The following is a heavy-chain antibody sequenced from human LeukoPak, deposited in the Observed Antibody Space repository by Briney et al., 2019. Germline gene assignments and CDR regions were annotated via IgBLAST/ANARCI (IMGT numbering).Heavy chain of an antibody. CDR2: IRYDESNK. CDR3: AKSEAKVTPAGTRVI. Sequence: GGPLRLSCAASGFTFSTYGMHWVRQAPGKGLEGVAFIRYDESNKYYADSVKGRFTIYRDNSKNTLYLQMISLRAEDTAVYYCAKSEAKVTPAGTRVIWGQGTMVTASP. J-gene: IGHJ3*02. D-gene: IGHD4-17*01. CDR1: GFTFSTYG. V-gene: IGHV3-30*02.